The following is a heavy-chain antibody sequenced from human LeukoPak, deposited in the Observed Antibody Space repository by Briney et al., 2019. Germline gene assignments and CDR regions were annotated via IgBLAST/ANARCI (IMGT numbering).Heavy chain of an antibody. CDR2: INCNSGGT. V-gene: IGHV1-2*02. J-gene: IGHJ4*02. CDR1: GYTFTGSY. Sequence: GASVKVSCKASGYTFTGSYMHWVRQAPGLGLEWMGWINCNSGGTKYAQKFQGRVTMTRDTSITTAYMEVSSLRSGDTAVYYCARVPPDGGWYSGYWGQGTLVTVSS. D-gene: IGHD6-19*01. CDR3: ARVPPDGGWYSGY.